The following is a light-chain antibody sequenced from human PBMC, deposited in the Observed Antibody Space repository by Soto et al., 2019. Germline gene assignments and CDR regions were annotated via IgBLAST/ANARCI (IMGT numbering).Light chain of an antibody. CDR1: QSVSNNY. CDR2: GAS. J-gene: IGKJ1*01. V-gene: IGKV3-20*01. Sequence: DIVLTQSPGPLSLSPWERATLSCRASQSVSNNYLAWYQPQPAPAPRLLLYGASTRATGIPDRFSRSGAGTDFTLTISRMELEDSAVYYCQQYGSSPTWTFGQGTKV. CDR3: QQYGSSPTWT.